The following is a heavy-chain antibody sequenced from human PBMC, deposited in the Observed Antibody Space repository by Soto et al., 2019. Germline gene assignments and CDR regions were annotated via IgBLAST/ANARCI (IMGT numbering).Heavy chain of an antibody. CDR3: ARYSSHPGSGGGFDY. D-gene: IGHD2-15*01. CDR1: SGSISSSNW. Sequence: QVQLQESGPGLVKPSGTLSLTCAVSSGSISSSNWWSWVRQPPGKGLEWIGEIYHSGSTNYNPSLQSRVTISVDKSKNQFSLKLSSVTAADTAVYYCARYSSHPGSGGGFDYWGQGTLVTVSS. CDR2: IYHSGST. V-gene: IGHV4-4*02. J-gene: IGHJ4*02.